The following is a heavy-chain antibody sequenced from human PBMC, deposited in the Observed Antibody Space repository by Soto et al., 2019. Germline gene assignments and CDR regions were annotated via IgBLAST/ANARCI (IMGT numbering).Heavy chain of an antibody. D-gene: IGHD4-4*01. J-gene: IGHJ6*01. CDR2: INAGNGNT. CDR3: ASSYSNYDLIDYYYYGMDV. Sequence: ASVKVSCKASGYTFTSYSMHWVRHAPGQRLEWMGWINAGNGNTKYSQKFQGRVTITRDTSASTAYMELSSLRSEDTAVYYCASSYSNYDLIDYYYYGMDVWGQGTTVTVSS. V-gene: IGHV1-3*01. CDR1: GYTFTSYS.